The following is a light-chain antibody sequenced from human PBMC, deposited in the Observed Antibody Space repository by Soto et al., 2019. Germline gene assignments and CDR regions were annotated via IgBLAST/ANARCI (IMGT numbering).Light chain of an antibody. CDR1: SSDVGGYNY. J-gene: IGLJ2*01. CDR2: DVS. CDR3: SSFAGNNIMV. V-gene: IGLV2-8*01. Sequence: QSALAQPPSASGSPGQSVTISCTGTSSDVGGYNYVSWYQQHPGKAPNLMIYDVSKRPSGVPDRFSGSKSSNTASLTVSGLQAEDEADYYCSSFAGNNIMVFGGGTKLTVL.